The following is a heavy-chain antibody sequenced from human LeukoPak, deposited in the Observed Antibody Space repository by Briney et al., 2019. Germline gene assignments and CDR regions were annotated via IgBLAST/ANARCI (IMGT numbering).Heavy chain of an antibody. CDR2: IYHSGST. J-gene: IGHJ4*02. CDR1: GGSISSSNW. D-gene: IGHD6-19*01. CDR3: ARDYVGVAGTFDY. V-gene: IGHV4-4*02. Sequence: SETLSLTCAVSGGSISSSNWRSWVRQPPGKGLEWIGEIYHSGSTNYNPSLKSRVTISVDKSKNQFSLKLSSVTAADTAVYFCARDYVGVAGTFDYWGQGTLVTVSS.